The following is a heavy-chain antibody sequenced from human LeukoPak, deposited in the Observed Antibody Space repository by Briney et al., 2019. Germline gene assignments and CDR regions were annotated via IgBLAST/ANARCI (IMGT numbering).Heavy chain of an antibody. CDR1: GFTFSDYY. J-gene: IGHJ3*02. D-gene: IGHD2-2*01. CDR3: ASQYCSSTSCYGAFDI. V-gene: IGHV3-11*04. Sequence: GGSLRLSCEASGFTFSDYYMGWIRQAPGKGLEWVSYICSNDCATFYIDSVKGRFTLSRDNAENSLSLQMNSLRVEDTAVYYCASQYCSSTSCYGAFDIWGQGTMVTVSS. CDR2: ICSNDCAT.